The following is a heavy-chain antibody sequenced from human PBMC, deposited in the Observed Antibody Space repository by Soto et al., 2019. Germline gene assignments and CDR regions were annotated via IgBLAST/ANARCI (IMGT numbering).Heavy chain of an antibody. Sequence: QVKLQESGPGLATPSGTLSLTCAVSGVSISSGNWWTLVRHSPQRGLEYICEIFHDGTANYYPSFERRVAISVDTSKNQFSLKLTYVTAADTAIYFCARLVYDTRLNYMYFDFWGQGTLVTVSS. CDR2: IFHDGTA. V-gene: IGHV4-4*02. J-gene: IGHJ4*02. CDR3: ARLVYDTRLNYMYFDF. CDR1: GVSISSGNW. D-gene: IGHD3-10*01.